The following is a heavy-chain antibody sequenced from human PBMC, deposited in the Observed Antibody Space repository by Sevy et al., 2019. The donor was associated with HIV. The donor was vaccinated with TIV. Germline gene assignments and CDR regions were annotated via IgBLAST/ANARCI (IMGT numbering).Heavy chain of an antibody. CDR2: ISYDGSNK. V-gene: IGHV3-30*03. J-gene: IGHJ6*02. CDR3: ARDYPNNYYDSSGTNYYYGMDV. Sequence: GGSLRLSCAASGFTFSSYGMHWVRQAPGKGLEWVAVISYDGSNKYYADSVKGRFTISRDNSKNTLYLQMNSLRAEDTAVYYCARDYPNNYYDSSGTNYYYGMDVWGQGTTVTVSS. D-gene: IGHD3-22*01. CDR1: GFTFSSYG.